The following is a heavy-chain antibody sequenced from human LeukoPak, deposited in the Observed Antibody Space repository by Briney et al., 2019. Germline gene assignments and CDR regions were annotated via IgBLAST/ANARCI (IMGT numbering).Heavy chain of an antibody. CDR1: GFTFSSYA. CDR3: AIRGGAHIDY. D-gene: IGHD3-10*01. CDR2: ISGSDGST. V-gene: IGHV3-23*01. Sequence: GGSLSLSCAASGFTFSSYARSWFRQAPGKGLEWVSAISGSDGSTYYADSVKGRFTISRDNSKNTLYLQMNSLRAEDTAVYYCAIRGGAHIDYWGQGTLVTVSS. J-gene: IGHJ4*02.